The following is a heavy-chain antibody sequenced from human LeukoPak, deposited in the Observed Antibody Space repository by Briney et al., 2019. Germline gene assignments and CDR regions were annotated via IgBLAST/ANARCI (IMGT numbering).Heavy chain of an antibody. CDR1: GFTFSSYW. V-gene: IGHV3-74*01. J-gene: IGHJ5*02. CDR3: AREDSTNRHGSGKFWFDP. Sequence: PGGSLRLSCAASGFTFSSYWMHWVRQAPGKGLVWVSRIHSDGSSTSYADSVNGRFNISRGDAKNTLYLQMNSLRAEDTAVYYCAREDSTNRHGSGKFWFDPWGQGTLVTVSS. CDR2: IHSDGSST. D-gene: IGHD3-10*01.